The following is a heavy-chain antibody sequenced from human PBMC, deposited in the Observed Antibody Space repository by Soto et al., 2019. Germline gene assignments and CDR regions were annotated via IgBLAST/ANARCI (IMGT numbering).Heavy chain of an antibody. J-gene: IGHJ6*02. D-gene: IGHD4-17*01. CDR1: GFTFSGSA. V-gene: IGHV3-73*01. Sequence: GGSLRLSCAASGFTFSGSAMHWVRQASGKGLEWVGRIRSKANSYATAYAASVKGRFTISRDDSKNTAYLQMNSLKTEDTAVYYCTLTTVYYYYGMDVWGQGTTVTVSS. CDR2: IRSKANSYAT. CDR3: TLTTVYYYYGMDV.